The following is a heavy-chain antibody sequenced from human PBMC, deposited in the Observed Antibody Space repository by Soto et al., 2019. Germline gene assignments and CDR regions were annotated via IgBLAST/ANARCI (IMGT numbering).Heavy chain of an antibody. V-gene: IGHV4-59*01. CDR2: IYYSGST. Sequence: WETLSLTCTVSGGSISSYYWSWIRQPPGKGLEWIGYIYYSGSTNYNPSLKSRVTISVDTSKNQFSLKLSSVTAADTAVYYCARAQGAESGFGENWGQGTLVTVSS. J-gene: IGHJ4*02. D-gene: IGHD3-10*01. CDR3: ARAQGAESGFGEN. CDR1: GGSISSYY.